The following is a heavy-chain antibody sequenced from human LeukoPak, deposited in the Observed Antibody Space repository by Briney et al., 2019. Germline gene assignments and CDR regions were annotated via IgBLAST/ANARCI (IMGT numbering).Heavy chain of an antibody. CDR3: ARLPGIAAAGTSNAFDI. D-gene: IGHD6-13*01. CDR1: GGSISSGGYS. J-gene: IGHJ3*02. V-gene: IGHV4-30-2*05. CDR2: IYYSGST. Sequence: PSETLSLTCAVSGGSISSGGYSWSWIRQPPGKGLEWIGYIYYSGSTYYNPSLKSRVTISVDTSKNQFSLKLSSVTATDTAVYYCARLPGIAAAGTSNAFDIWGQGTMVTVSS.